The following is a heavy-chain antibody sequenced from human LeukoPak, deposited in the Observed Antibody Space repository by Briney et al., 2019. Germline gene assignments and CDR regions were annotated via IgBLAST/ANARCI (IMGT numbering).Heavy chain of an antibody. Sequence: SETLSLTCTVSGGSFSSSGYYWSWIRQPPGKGLEWIGEINHSGSTNYNPSLKSRVTISVDTSKNQFSLKLSSVTAADTAVYYCARDWNWFDPWGQGTLVTVSS. CDR3: ARDWNWFDP. CDR2: INHSGST. J-gene: IGHJ5*02. CDR1: GGSFSSSGYY. V-gene: IGHV4-39*07.